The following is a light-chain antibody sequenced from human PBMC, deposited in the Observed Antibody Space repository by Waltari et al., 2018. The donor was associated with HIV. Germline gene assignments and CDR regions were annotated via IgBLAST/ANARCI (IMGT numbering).Light chain of an antibody. CDR3: QQLKSYPLT. J-gene: IGKJ4*01. CDR1: QDIDTY. Sequence: DIQLTQSPALLSSSVGDRVTISCRASQDIDTYLAWYHQKPGKAPKLLFYAACTLQAGVSSRFSGSGSGTEFALTISGLQPDYFATYYCQQLKSYPLTFGGGTTVDI. CDR2: AAC. V-gene: IGKV1-9*01.